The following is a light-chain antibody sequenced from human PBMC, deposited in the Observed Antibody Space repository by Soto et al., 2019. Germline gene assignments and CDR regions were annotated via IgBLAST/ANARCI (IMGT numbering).Light chain of an antibody. J-gene: IGLJ2*01. V-gene: IGLV2-18*02. CDR2: EVS. CDR3: SSYTTSSTLV. Sequence: QSALTQPPSVSGSPGQSVTISCTGTGSDVGYYNRVSWYQQPPGTAPKLMVFEVSNRPSGVPDRFSGSKSGNTASLTISGLQAEDEADYYCSSYTTSSTLVFGGGTKVTVL. CDR1: GSDVGYYNR.